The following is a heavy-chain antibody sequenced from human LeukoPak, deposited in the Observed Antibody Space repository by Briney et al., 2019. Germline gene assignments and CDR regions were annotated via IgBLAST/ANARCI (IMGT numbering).Heavy chain of an antibody. Sequence: GTLSLTCAVSGGSISTNNWWHWVRQSPGKGLEWVSGISGSSSSSYYADSVKGRFTISRDYSNNTVYLQMNSLRAEDTAVYYCVKEGEVVITHRFDSWGQGTLVTVSS. J-gene: IGHJ4*02. CDR1: GGSISTNN. V-gene: IGHV3-23*01. CDR3: VKEGEVVITHRFDS. D-gene: IGHD3-22*01. CDR2: ISGSSSSS.